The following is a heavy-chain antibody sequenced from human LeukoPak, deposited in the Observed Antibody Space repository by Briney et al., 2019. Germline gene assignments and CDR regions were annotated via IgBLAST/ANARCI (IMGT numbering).Heavy chain of an antibody. V-gene: IGHV3-30*18. J-gene: IGHJ4*02. CDR2: ISYDGSNK. D-gene: IGHD4-17*01. Sequence: GGSLRLSCAASGFTFSSYGMHWVRQAPGKGLEWVAVISYDGSNKYYADSVKGRFTIFRDNSKNTLYLQMNSLRAEDTAVYYCAKDQGVTVTTGYNYWGQGTLVTVSS. CDR3: AKDQGVTVTTGYNY. CDR1: GFTFSSYG.